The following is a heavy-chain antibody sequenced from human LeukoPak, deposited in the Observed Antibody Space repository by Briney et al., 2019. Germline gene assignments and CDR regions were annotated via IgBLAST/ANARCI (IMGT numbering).Heavy chain of an antibody. CDR1: GGSISSYY. CDR3: ASRTYYGSGPDY. CDR2: IYTSGST. Sequence: SETLSLTCTVSGGSISSYYWSWIRQPAGKGLEWIGRIYTSGSTNYNPSLKSRVTISADTSKKQFSLKLSSVTAADTAVYYCASRTYYGSGPDYWGQGTLVTVSS. D-gene: IGHD3-10*01. V-gene: IGHV4-4*07. J-gene: IGHJ4*02.